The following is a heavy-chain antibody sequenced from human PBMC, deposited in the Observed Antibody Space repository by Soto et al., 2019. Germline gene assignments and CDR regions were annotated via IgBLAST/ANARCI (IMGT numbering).Heavy chain of an antibody. Sequence: QVQLVQSGAEVKKPGASVKVSCKASGYTFTSYAMHWVRQAPGQRLEWMGWINAGNGNTKYSQKFQSRVTVTRDTSASTAYMELSSLRSEDTAVYYCARAISSVTTFYFDLWGRGTLVTVSS. J-gene: IGHJ2*01. V-gene: IGHV1-3*01. CDR3: ARAISSVTTFYFDL. CDR1: GYTFTSYA. D-gene: IGHD4-17*01. CDR2: INAGNGNT.